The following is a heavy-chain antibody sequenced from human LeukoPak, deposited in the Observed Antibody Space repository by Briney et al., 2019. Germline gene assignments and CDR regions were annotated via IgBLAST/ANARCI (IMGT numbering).Heavy chain of an antibody. CDR2: IKQDGSEK. D-gene: IGHD3-10*01. Sequence: TGGSLRLSCAASGFTFSSYWMSWVRQAPGKGLEWVANIKQDGSEKYYVDSVKGRFTISRDNANNSLYLQMNSLRAEDTAVYYCARRPRGLITYYFDYWGQGTLVTVSS. J-gene: IGHJ4*02. V-gene: IGHV3-7*04. CDR3: ARRPRGLITYYFDY. CDR1: GFTFSSYW.